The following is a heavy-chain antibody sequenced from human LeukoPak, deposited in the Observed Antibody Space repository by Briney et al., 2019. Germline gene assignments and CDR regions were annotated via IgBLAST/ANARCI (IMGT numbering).Heavy chain of an antibody. Sequence: GGSLRLSCVASGFIFRNYAMGWVRQAPGEGLEWVSGISDNGGGTYYADSVKGRFTISRDNSKNMLYLQMNSLRAEDTAVYYCAKESGALGAPLYDYWGRGILVTASS. CDR2: ISDNGGGT. CDR3: AKESGALGAPLYDY. D-gene: IGHD4/OR15-4a*01. CDR1: GFIFRNYA. J-gene: IGHJ4*02. V-gene: IGHV3-23*01.